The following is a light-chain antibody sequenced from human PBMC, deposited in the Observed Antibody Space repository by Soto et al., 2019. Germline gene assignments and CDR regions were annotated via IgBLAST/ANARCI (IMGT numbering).Light chain of an antibody. V-gene: IGKV3D-11*02. CDR3: QQRTNWQST. CDR2: DAS. J-gene: IGKJ4*01. Sequence: EIVLTQSPATLSLSPGERATLSCRASQSLGRYLAWYQQKPGQAPSLLIYDASNRAAGIPARFSGSGSGTDFTLTISSLEPEDFAVYYCQQRTNWQSTFGGGTKVDIK. CDR1: QSLGRY.